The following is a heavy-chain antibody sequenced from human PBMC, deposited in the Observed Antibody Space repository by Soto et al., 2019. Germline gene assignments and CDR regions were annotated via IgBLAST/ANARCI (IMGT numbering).Heavy chain of an antibody. CDR3: AKVSLVGATSEAYDY. D-gene: IGHD1-26*01. Sequence: QVQLVESGGGVVQPGRSLRLSCSASGFTFSSYGMHWVRQAPGKGLEWVAVISYDGSNTYYLDSVKGRFTISRDNSKSTLSLQMDSLRPEDTAVYYFAKVSLVGATSEAYDYWGQGTLVTVSS. J-gene: IGHJ4*02. V-gene: IGHV3-30*18. CDR2: ISYDGSNT. CDR1: GFTFSSYG.